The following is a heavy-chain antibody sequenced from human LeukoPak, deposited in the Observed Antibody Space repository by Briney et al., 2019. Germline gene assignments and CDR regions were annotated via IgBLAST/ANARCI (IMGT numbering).Heavy chain of an antibody. Sequence: GASVKVSCKASGYTFTSYYMHWVRQALGQGLEWMGIINPSGGSTSYAQKFQGRVTMTRDMSTSTVYMELSSLRSEGTAVYYCARDEQGIAARPGWFDPWGQGTLVTVSS. V-gene: IGHV1-46*01. D-gene: IGHD6-6*01. CDR1: GYTFTSYY. CDR3: ARDEQGIAARPGWFDP. J-gene: IGHJ5*02. CDR2: INPSGGST.